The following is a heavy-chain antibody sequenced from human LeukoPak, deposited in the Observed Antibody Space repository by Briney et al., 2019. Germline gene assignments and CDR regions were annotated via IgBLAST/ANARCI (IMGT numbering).Heavy chain of an antibody. Sequence: SETLSLTCTVSGASINTDNYWGWIRQSPGKGLELIGSVHFSGTTHYNPSLKSRVAIALDTSKNQFSLELNSVTAADTAIYYCAKHRMWLVGLDYWGQGTLVTASS. CDR2: VHFSGTT. V-gene: IGHV4-39*01. CDR3: AKHRMWLVGLDY. J-gene: IGHJ4*02. CDR1: GASINTDNY. D-gene: IGHD6-19*01.